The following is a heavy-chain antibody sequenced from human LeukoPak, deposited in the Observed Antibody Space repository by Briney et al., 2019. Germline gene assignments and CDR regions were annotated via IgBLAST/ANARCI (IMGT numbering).Heavy chain of an antibody. CDR1: GYTFTDYY. V-gene: IGHV1-2*02. D-gene: IGHD3-9*01. CDR3: ARSPHILTGENFDY. J-gene: IGHJ4*02. Sequence: GASVKVSCKASGYTFTDYYMHWVRRAPGQGLEWMGWINLKSGGTNYAQKFQGRVTMTRDTSISTAYMELSRLRSDDTAVYYCARSPHILTGENFDYWGQGTLVTVSS. CDR2: INLKSGGT.